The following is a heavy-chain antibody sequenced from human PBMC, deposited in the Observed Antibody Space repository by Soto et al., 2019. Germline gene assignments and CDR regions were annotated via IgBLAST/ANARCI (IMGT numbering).Heavy chain of an antibody. CDR2: ISYDGSNK. CDR3: ARETGVMGGYYYGMDV. CDR1: GFTFSSYA. D-gene: IGHD3-16*01. V-gene: IGHV3-30-3*01. J-gene: IGHJ6*02. Sequence: QVQLVESGGGVVQPGRSLRLSCAASGFTFSSYAMHWVRQAPGKGLEWVAVISYDGSNKYYADSVKGRFTISRDNSKNTLYLQMNSLRAEDTAVYYCARETGVMGGYYYGMDVWGQGTTVTVSS.